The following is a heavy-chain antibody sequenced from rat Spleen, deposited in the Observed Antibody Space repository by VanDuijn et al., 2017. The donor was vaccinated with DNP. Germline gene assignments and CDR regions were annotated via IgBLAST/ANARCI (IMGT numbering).Heavy chain of an antibody. Sequence: VQLVESGGGLVQPGKSLKLSCSASGFTFSSYGMHWIRQAPGKGLDWVAYISSSSGTVYADAVKGRFTISRDNAKNTLYLQLSSLTPDDSAVYYCARVDPSGYVGFAYWGQGTLVTVSS. J-gene: IGHJ3*01. V-gene: IGHV5-62*01. CDR2: ISSSSGT. CDR1: GFTFSSYG. CDR3: ARVDPSGYVGFAY. D-gene: IGHD4-3*01.